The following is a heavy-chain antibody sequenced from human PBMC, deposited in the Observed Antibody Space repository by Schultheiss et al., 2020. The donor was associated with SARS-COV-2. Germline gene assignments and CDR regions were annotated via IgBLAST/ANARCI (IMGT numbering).Heavy chain of an antibody. CDR1: GFTFSTYV. CDR3: ARAGIAVAGTWMDV. J-gene: IGHJ6*02. D-gene: IGHD6-19*01. V-gene: IGHV3-30*01. CDR2: ISYDGSNK. Sequence: GGSLRLSCAASGFTFSTYVMHWVRQAPGKGLEWVAVISYDGSNKYYADSVKGRFTISRDNSKNTLYLQMNSLRAEDTAVYYCARAGIAVAGTWMDVWGQGTTVTVSS.